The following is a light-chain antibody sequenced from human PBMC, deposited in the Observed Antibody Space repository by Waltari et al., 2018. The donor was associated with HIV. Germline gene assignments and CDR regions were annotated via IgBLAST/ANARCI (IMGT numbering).Light chain of an antibody. J-gene: IGLJ2*01. CDR3: CSYAGGSTLV. CDR2: DCS. V-gene: IGLV2-23*01. CDR1: NNYNH. Sequence: QSALTQPASVSGSPGQSLTISCSGTNNYNHVSWYHQSPGNAPNLLLYDCSKRPSGVSKSFAGSKSGNTASLTISGRQAEDEGDYHCCSYAGGSTLVFGGGTKLTVL.